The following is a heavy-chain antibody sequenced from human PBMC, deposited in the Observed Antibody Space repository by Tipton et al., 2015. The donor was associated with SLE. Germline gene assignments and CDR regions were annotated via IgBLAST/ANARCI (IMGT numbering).Heavy chain of an antibody. CDR2: IYAGGRT. V-gene: IGHV3-53*05. CDR3: ARGHCTGGGCSDAFDI. CDR1: GFTVSTIY. D-gene: IGHD2-8*02. J-gene: IGHJ3*02. Sequence: SGFTVSTIYMSWVRQAPGKGLEWVSLIYAGGRTYLADSVKGRFTISRDNSKNTLYLQMNSLRAEDTAVYYCARGHCTGGGCSDAFDICGQGPMATVSS.